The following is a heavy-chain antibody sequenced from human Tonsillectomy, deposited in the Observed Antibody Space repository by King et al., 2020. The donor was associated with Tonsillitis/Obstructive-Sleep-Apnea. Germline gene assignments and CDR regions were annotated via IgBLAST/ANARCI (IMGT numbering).Heavy chain of an antibody. CDR1: GFTFSSYA. J-gene: IGHJ4*02. Sequence: VQLVESGGGVVQPGRSLRLSCAASGFTFSSYAMHWVRQAPGKGLEWGAVISYDGSNKYYADSVKGRFTISRDNSKNTRYLQMNSLRAKDTAVYYCARDLEATVTSFCDYWGQGTLVTVSS. CDR2: ISYDGSNK. D-gene: IGHD4-17*01. V-gene: IGHV3-30*01. CDR3: ARDLEATVTSFCDY.